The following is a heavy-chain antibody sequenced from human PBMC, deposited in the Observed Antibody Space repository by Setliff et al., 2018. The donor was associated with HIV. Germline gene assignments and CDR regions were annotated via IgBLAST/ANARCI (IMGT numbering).Heavy chain of an antibody. J-gene: IGHJ4*02. V-gene: IGHV1-2*06. CDR3: ARGLDTAPYYFDY. D-gene: IGHD5-18*01. Sequence: GASVKVSCKTSGYTFTGYFIHWVRQAPGQGLEWMGRINPNSRGTNYAQKFQGRVTMTMDTSISTAYMELSSLRSDDTAVYYCARGLDTAPYYFDYWGQGTLVTV. CDR1: GYTFTGYF. CDR2: INPNSRGT.